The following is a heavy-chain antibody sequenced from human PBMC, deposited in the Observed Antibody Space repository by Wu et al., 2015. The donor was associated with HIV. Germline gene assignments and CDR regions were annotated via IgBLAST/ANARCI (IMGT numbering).Heavy chain of an antibody. CDR2: INPSGGST. Sequence: QVQLVQSGAEVKKPGASVKVSCKASGYTFTSYYMHWVRQAPGQGLEWMGIINPSGGSTSYAQKFQGRVTMTRDTSTSTVYMELSSLRSEDTAVYYCARGVHYYGSGSFYYYYGMDVWGQGTTVTVSS. CDR3: ARGVHYYGSGSFYYYYGMDV. D-gene: IGHD3-10*01. CDR1: GYTFTSYY. J-gene: IGHJ6*02. V-gene: IGHV1-46*01.